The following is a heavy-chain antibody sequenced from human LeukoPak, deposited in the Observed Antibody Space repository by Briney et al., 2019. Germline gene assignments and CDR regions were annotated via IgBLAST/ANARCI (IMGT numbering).Heavy chain of an antibody. CDR3: ARRRGYSYGYFDY. J-gene: IGHJ4*02. V-gene: IGHV4-34*01. CDR1: GGSFSGYY. Sequence: SETLSLTCAAYGGSFSGYYWSWFSQPPGKGMELIGEINHSGSTNYNPSLKSRVTISVDTSKNQFSLKLSSVTAADTAVYYCARRRGYSYGYFDYWGQGTLVTVSS. D-gene: IGHD5-18*01. CDR2: INHSGST.